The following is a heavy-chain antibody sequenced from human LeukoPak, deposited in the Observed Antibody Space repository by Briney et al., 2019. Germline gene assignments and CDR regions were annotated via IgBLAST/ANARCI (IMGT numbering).Heavy chain of an antibody. Sequence: GGSLRLSCAASGFTFSNVWMNWVRQAPGKGLEWVSSINSSSTYMFYGDSMKGRFTISRDNAKSSLYLQMNSLRAEDTAVYYCARDRSGSYPETYGMDVWGQGTTVTVSS. CDR1: GFTFSNVW. D-gene: IGHD1-26*01. CDR2: INSSSTYM. J-gene: IGHJ6*02. V-gene: IGHV3-21*01. CDR3: ARDRSGSYPETYGMDV.